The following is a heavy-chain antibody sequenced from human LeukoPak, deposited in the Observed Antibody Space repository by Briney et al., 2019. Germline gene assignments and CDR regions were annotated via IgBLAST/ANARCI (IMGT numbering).Heavy chain of an antibody. CDR3: AKEPREYCSSTSCPNWFDS. J-gene: IGHJ5*01. Sequence: GGSLRLSCAASGFTFNNYAMSWVRQAPGKGLEWVSAISASGGTTYYADSVKGRFTISRDNSENTLFLQMDSLRAEDTAVYYCAKEPREYCSSTSCPNWFDSWGQGTLVTVSS. CDR1: GFTFNNYA. CDR2: ISASGGTT. D-gene: IGHD2-2*01. V-gene: IGHV3-23*01.